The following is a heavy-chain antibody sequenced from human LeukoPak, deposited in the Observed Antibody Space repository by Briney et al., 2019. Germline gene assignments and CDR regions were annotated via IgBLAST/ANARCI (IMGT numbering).Heavy chain of an antibody. V-gene: IGHV3-21*01. CDR1: GFTFSSYS. CDR3: ARDLYYYGSGSYYF. Sequence: GGSLRLSCAASGFTFSSYSMNWVRQAPGKGLEWVSSISSSSYIYYADSVKGRFTISRDNAKNSLYLQMNSLRAEDTAVYYCARDLYYYGSGSYYFWGQGTLVTVSS. J-gene: IGHJ4*02. D-gene: IGHD3-10*01. CDR2: ISSSSYI.